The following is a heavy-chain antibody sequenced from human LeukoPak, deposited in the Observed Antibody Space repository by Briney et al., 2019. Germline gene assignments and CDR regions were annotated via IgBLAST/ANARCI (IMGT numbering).Heavy chain of an antibody. D-gene: IGHD5-12*01. J-gene: IGHJ4*02. CDR1: GGSISSSNW. CDR2: IYHSGST. V-gene: IGHV4-4*02. Sequence: PSETLSLTCAVSGGSISSSNWWSWVRQPPGKGLEWIGEIYHSGSTNYNPSLKSRVTISVDKSKNQFSLKLGSVTAADTAVYYCARDHNSGYDFDYWGQGTLVTVSS. CDR3: ARDHNSGYDFDY.